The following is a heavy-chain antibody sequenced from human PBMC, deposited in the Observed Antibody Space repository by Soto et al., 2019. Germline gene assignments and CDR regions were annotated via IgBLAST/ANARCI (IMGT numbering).Heavy chain of an antibody. CDR3: ARDLFEY. CDR2: IKEDGSEK. Sequence: GGSLRLSCAASAFTFRNYWMSWVRQAPGKGLECVAKIKEDGSEKYYVDSAKGRFTISRDNAKNSLYLQMSSLRAEDTAVYYCARDLFEYWGPGTLVTVSS. J-gene: IGHJ4*02. CDR1: AFTFRNYW. V-gene: IGHV3-7*01.